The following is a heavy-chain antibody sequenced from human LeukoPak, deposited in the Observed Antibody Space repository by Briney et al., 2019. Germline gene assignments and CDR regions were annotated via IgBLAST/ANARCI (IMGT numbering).Heavy chain of an antibody. V-gene: IGHV4-59*13. Sequence: SETLSLTCTVSGASISSYYWNWIRQPPGKGLEWIGYMCNSGSTNYNPSLKSRVAISVDTSKNQFSLELSSVTAADTAVYYCARDPNYYDSSGYSRPSGMDVWGQGTTVTVSS. CDR1: GASISSYY. CDR3: ARDPNYYDSSGYSRPSGMDV. D-gene: IGHD3-22*01. J-gene: IGHJ6*02. CDR2: MCNSGST.